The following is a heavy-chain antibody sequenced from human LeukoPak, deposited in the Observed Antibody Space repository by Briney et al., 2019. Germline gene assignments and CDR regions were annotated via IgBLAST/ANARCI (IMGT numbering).Heavy chain of an antibody. D-gene: IGHD3-9*01. CDR1: GGSISSGGYY. V-gene: IGHV4-31*03. CDR3: ARIYYDILTGYVTFDY. CDR2: IYYIGST. Sequence: SQTLSLTCTVSGGSISSGGYYWSWIRQHPGKGLEWIGYIYYIGSTYYNPSLKSRVTISVDTSKNQFSLKLSSVTAADTAVYYCARIYYDILTGYVTFDYWGQGTLVTVSS. J-gene: IGHJ4*02.